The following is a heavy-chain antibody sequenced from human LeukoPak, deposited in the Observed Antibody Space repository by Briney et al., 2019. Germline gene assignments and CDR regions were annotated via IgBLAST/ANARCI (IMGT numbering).Heavy chain of an antibody. J-gene: IGHJ4*02. CDR1: GGSISSGGYY. CDR2: IYYSGST. V-gene: IGHV4-31*03. D-gene: IGHD3-3*01. CDR3: ARGTRSSFLTIFGVAPGGYFDY. Sequence: SQTLSLTCTVSGGSISSGGYYWSWIRQHPGKGLEWIGYIYYSGSTYYNPSLKSRVTISVDTSKNQFSLKLSSVTAADTAVYYCARGTRSSFLTIFGVAPGGYFDYWGQGTLVTVSS.